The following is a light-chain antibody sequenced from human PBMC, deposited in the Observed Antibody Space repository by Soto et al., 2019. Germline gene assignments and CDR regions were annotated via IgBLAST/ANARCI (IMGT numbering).Light chain of an antibody. CDR2: EVN. V-gene: IGLV2-23*02. J-gene: IGLJ1*01. Sequence: QSVLTQPASVSGSPGQSITFSCTGTSSDIGVYNYVSWYQQHPGKAPKLMIYEVNNRPSGVSHRFSGSKSGNTASLTISGLQAEDEADYYCCSYAGFSTFVFGIGTKVTVL. CDR3: CSYAGFSTFV. CDR1: SSDIGVYNY.